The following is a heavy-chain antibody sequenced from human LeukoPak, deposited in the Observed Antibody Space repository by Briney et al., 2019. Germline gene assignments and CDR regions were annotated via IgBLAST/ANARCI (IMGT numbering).Heavy chain of an antibody. CDR3: TREKNCPDGIRYEE. D-gene: IGHD2-8*01. Sequence: ASVKVSCKASGYTFTNHDINWVRQASGQGLEWLGWMSPSSGNTGYAQKFKGRVTMTRNIAVDTAYMELSSLRSEDTAVYYCTREKNCPDGIRYEEWGQGTLVTVSS. V-gene: IGHV1-8*01. CDR2: MSPSSGNT. CDR1: GYTFTNHD. J-gene: IGHJ4*02.